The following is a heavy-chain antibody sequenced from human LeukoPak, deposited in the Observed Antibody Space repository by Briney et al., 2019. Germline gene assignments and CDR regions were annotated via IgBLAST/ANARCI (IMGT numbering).Heavy chain of an antibody. Sequence: ASVKVSCKASGYTFTTYYMHWVRQAPGQGLEWMGIINPRGGSTSYAQKFQDRVTMTRDTATSTVYMELSSLRSEDTAVYYCAREDAAVVPAAICLDFWGQGTLVTVSS. CDR2: INPRGGST. CDR1: GYTFTTYY. J-gene: IGHJ4*02. CDR3: AREDAAVVPAAICLDF. V-gene: IGHV1-46*01. D-gene: IGHD2-2*01.